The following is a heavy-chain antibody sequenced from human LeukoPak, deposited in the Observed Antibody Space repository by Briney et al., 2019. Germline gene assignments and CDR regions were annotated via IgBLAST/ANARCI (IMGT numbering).Heavy chain of an antibody. CDR3: ANTERWLHWDN. D-gene: IGHD5-24*01. CDR2: ISNSGST. V-gene: IGHV4-59*08. CDR1: GGSISSSY. J-gene: IGHJ4*02. Sequence: SSETLSLTCTVSGGSISSSYWSWIRQPPGKGLEWIGHISNSGSTNYNPSLKSRVTISLDTSKSQFSLRLSSVTAADTAVYYCANTERWLHWDNWGQGSLVTVSS.